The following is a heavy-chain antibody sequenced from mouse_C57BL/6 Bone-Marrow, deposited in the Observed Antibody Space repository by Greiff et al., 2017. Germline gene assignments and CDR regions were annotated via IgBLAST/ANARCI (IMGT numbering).Heavy chain of an antibody. CDR1: GYTFTSYW. D-gene: IGHD4-1*01. CDR2: IHPNSGST. CDR3: ARWDHQAWLAY. J-gene: IGHJ3*01. Sequence: QVQLKQPGAELVKPGASVKLSCKASGYTFTSYWMHWVKQRPGHGLEWIGMIHPNSGSTNYNEKFTSTATLTVDKSSSTAYMQLSSLTSEDAAVYYCARWDHQAWLAYWGQETLVTVSA. V-gene: IGHV1-64*01.